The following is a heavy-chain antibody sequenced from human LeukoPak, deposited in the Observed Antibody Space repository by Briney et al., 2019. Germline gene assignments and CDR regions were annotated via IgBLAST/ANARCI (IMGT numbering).Heavy chain of an antibody. CDR2: ISAYNGNT. J-gene: IGHJ6*03. CDR3: ARALNDYGDYDYYMDV. V-gene: IGHV1-18*01. Sequence: ASVKVSCKASGYTLTSYGISWVRQAPGQGLEWMGWISAYNGNTRYTQKLQGRVTMTTDSSTSTAYMELRSLRADDTAVYYCARALNDYGDYDYYMDVWGKGTTVTVSS. CDR1: GYTLTSYG. D-gene: IGHD4-17*01.